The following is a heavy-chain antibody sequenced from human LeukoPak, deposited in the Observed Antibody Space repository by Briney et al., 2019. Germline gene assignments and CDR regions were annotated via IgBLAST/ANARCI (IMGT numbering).Heavy chain of an antibody. CDR1: GGPFSGNY. V-gene: IGHV4-34*01. D-gene: IGHD3-22*01. CDR3: ARGSIVVVNWFDP. Sequence: SETLSLTCAVYGGPFSGNYWSWIRQPPGKGLEWIGSIYYSGSTYYNPSLKSRVTISVDTSKNQFSLKLSSVTAADTAVYYCARGSIVVVNWFDPWGQGTLVTVSS. J-gene: IGHJ5*02. CDR2: IYYSGST.